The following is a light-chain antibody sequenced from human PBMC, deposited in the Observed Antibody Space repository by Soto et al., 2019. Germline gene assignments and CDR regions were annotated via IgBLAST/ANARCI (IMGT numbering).Light chain of an antibody. CDR2: EIS. J-gene: IGLJ1*01. CDR1: TGIVGGYDY. Sequence: QSARTRPPSPSGSPGQPSPISCTETTGIVGGYDYVSWYQQHPGKAPKLILYEISERPSGVPDRFSGSKSGNTASLTVSGLQAEDEADYYCSSYAGSNNCVFGTGTKVTVL. CDR3: SSYAGSNNCV. V-gene: IGLV2-8*01.